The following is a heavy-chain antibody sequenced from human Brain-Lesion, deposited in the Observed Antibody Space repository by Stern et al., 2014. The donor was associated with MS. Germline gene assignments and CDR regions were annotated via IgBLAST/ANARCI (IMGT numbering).Heavy chain of an antibody. J-gene: IGHJ5*01. CDR3: ARGERWFDS. Sequence: EVQLVESGGGFVQPGGSLRLSCAASGFTFSNYWMHWVRQAPGKGLVWVSRVNNDGRRTSYADSVKGRFTMSRDNAKNTLYLQMNSLRVEDTAIYYCARGERWFDSWGPGTLVTVSS. V-gene: IGHV3-74*02. D-gene: IGHD3-10*01. CDR2: VNNDGRRT. CDR1: GFTFSNYW.